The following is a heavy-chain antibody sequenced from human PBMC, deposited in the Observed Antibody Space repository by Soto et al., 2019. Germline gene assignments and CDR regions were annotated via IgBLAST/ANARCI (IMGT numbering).Heavy chain of an antibody. Sequence: VQLVQSGAEVKKPGSSVKVSCKASGGTFSSYTISWVRQAPGQGHEWMGRIIPILGIANYAQKFQGRVTITADKSTSTAYMELCSLRSEDTAVYYCARGGSVTTRPFDIWGQGTMVTVSS. CDR3: ARGGSVTTRPFDI. V-gene: IGHV1-69*02. CDR2: IIPILGIA. J-gene: IGHJ3*02. D-gene: IGHD4-17*01. CDR1: GGTFSSYT.